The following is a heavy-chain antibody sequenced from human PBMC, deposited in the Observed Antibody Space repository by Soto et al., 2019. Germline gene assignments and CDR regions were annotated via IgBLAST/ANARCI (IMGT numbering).Heavy chain of an antibody. CDR3: ARHPSDFWFDP. J-gene: IGHJ5*02. CDR2: IYYSGST. D-gene: IGHD2-21*02. Sequence: QLQLQESGPGLVKPSETLSLTCSVSGGSISSSSYFWGWIRQPPGKGLEWIGRIYYSGSTYFNPSPKSRVPVSVDTSKHPFPLKLSSVTAAATAVYYCARHPSDFWFDPWGQGTLVTVSS. V-gene: IGHV4-39*01. CDR1: GGSISSSSYF.